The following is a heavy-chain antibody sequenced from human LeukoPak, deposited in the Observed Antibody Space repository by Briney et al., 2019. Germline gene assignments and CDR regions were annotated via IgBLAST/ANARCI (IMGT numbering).Heavy chain of an antibody. CDR2: INHSGST. CDR3: ASLGVRAPPQWP. Sequence: PSETLSLTCAVYGGSFSGYYWSWIRQPPGKGLEWIGEINHSGSTNYNPSLKSRVTISVDTSKNQFSLKLSSVTAADTAVYYCASLGVRAPPQWPWGQGTLVTVSS. V-gene: IGHV4-34*01. CDR1: GGSFSGYY. D-gene: IGHD6-19*01. J-gene: IGHJ5*02.